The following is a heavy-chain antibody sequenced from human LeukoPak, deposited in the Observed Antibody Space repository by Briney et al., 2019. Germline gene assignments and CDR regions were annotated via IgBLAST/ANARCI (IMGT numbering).Heavy chain of an antibody. CDR2: IYSGGST. J-gene: IGHJ5*01. CDR3: AREFRSGYNSRWFDY. CDR1: GFTVSSNY. V-gene: IGHV3-53*01. D-gene: IGHD6-19*01. Sequence: GGFLRLSCAASGFTVSSNYMSWVRQAPGKGLEWVSVIYSGGSTYYADSVKGRFTISRDNAKNSLYLQMNSLRVEDTAVYYCAREFRSGYNSRWFDYWGQGTLVTVSS.